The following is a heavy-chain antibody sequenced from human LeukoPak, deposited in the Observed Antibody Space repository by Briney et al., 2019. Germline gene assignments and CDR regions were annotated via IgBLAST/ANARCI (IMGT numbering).Heavy chain of an antibody. D-gene: IGHD3-9*01. CDR2: IKQDGSEK. CDR3: ARGRLVPFTYYDILTGYGAHYYFDY. Sequence: PGGSLRLSCAASGFTFSSYWMSWVRQAPGKGLEWVANIKQDGSEKYYVDSVKGRFTISRDNAKNSLYLQMNSLRAEDTVVYYCARGRLVPFTYYDILTGYGAHYYFDYWGQGTLVTVSS. V-gene: IGHV3-7*01. CDR1: GFTFSSYW. J-gene: IGHJ4*02.